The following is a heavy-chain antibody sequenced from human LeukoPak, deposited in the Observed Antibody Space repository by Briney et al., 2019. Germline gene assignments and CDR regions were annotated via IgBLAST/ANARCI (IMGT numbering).Heavy chain of an antibody. V-gene: IGHV1-46*01. J-gene: IGHJ4*02. Sequence: ASVKVSCKASGYTFTSYYMHWVRQAPGQGLEWMGIINPSGGSTSYAQKFQGRVTMTRDMSTSTVYMELSSLRSEDTAVYYCARDFVRGRALYCSGGSCYSGTFDYWGQGTLVTVSS. D-gene: IGHD2-15*01. CDR1: GYTFTSYY. CDR3: ARDFVRGRALYCSGGSCYSGTFDY. CDR2: INPSGGST.